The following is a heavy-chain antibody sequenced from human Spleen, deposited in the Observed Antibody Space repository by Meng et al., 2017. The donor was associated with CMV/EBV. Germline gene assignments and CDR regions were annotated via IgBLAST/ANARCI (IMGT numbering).Heavy chain of an antibody. Sequence: ASVKVSCKASEYTFANYYIHWVRQAPGQGLEWMAIINPSGGGTHSAQNFQGRFTMTRDTSTSTVYMELSSLRSEDTAVYYCARPTDYDFWSGPLDPWGQGTLVTVSS. CDR1: EYTFANYY. V-gene: IGHV1-46*01. CDR2: INPSGGGT. J-gene: IGHJ5*02. CDR3: ARPTDYDFWSGPLDP. D-gene: IGHD3-3*01.